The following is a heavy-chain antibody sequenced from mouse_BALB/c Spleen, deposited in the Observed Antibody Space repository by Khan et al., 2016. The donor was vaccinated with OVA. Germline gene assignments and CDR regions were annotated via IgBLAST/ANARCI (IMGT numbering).Heavy chain of an antibody. Sequence: QVQLQQPGSVLVRPGASVKLSCKASGYTFTSSWMHWAKQRPGQGLEWIGELLPNSGNTNHNEKFKGKATLTVATSSSTAYVDLSSLTSEDSAVYFCARRAYSRYEYFDYWGEGTTLTVSS. J-gene: IGHJ2*01. CDR3: ARRAYSRYEYFDY. D-gene: IGHD2-14*01. CDR1: GYTFTSSW. CDR2: LLPNSGNT. V-gene: IGHV1S130*01.